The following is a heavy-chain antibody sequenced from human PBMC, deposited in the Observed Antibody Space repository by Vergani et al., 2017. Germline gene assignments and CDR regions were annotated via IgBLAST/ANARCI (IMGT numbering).Heavy chain of an antibody. CDR1: GGTFSSYT. CDR3: ARARSDGYYDSSGYYYDAFDI. Sequence: QVQLVQSGAEVKKPGSSVKVSCKASGGTFSSYTISRVRQAPGQGLEWMGRIIPILGIANYAQKFQGRVTITADKSTSTAYMELSSLRSEDTAVYYCARARSDGYYDSSGYYYDAFDIWGQGTMVTVSS. J-gene: IGHJ3*02. CDR2: IIPILGIA. D-gene: IGHD3-22*01. V-gene: IGHV1-69*02.